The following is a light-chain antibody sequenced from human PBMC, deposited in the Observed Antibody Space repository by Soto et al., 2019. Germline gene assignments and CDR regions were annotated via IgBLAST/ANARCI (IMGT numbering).Light chain of an antibody. CDR3: QQLNRYPFT. CDR1: QGISNY. V-gene: IGKV1-9*01. Sequence: DIQLTQSPSFLSASVGDRVTITCRASQGISNYLAWYQQKPGRAPKLLIYAASTLQTGVPSRFSVRGSGTDFTLTISRIQPEDFATYYCQQLNRYPFTFGPGTKVDVK. CDR2: AAS. J-gene: IGKJ3*01.